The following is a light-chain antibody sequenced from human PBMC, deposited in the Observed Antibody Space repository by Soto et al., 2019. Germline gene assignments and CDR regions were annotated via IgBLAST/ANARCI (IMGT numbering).Light chain of an antibody. CDR2: AAS. CDR3: QQYNNWPPT. V-gene: IGKV3-15*01. CDR1: QSVTSN. Sequence: EIVMTQSPATLSVSPGERATLSCRASQSVTSNLAWYRQKPGQPPRLLIYAASTRSTGIPARFSGSGSGTEFTLTISSLQSEDFAVYYCQQYNNWPPTFGQGTKVEIE. J-gene: IGKJ1*01.